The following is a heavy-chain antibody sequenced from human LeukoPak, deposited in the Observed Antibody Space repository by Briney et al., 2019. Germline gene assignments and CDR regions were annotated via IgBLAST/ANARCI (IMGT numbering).Heavy chain of an antibody. CDR1: DSNIGTYA. V-gene: IGHV3-23*01. J-gene: IGHJ4*02. D-gene: IGHD3-16*01. CDR3: AKVSNDYVWGYFDY. Sequence: GGSLRLSCGAPDSNIGTYAVTWVRQVPGKGLEWVSGMSGGGLSTYYARSVKGRFTISRDTSKNTFYLEMNSLGADDTALYYCAKVSNDYVWGYFDYWGQGTLVTVSS. CDR2: MSGGGLST.